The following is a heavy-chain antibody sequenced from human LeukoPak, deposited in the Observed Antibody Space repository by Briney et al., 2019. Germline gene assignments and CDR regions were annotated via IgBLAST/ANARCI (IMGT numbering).Heavy chain of an antibody. CDR2: ISGSGDKT. D-gene: IGHD6-19*01. CDR3: AKRGVPVATTDWYDP. J-gene: IGHJ5*02. V-gene: IGHV3-23*01. CDR1: GFTFSKYA. Sequence: GGSLRLSCAASGFTFSKYAMSWVRQAPGKGLEWVSSISGSGDKTYYADSVKGRFTASRDNSMNTLYLEMSSLRAEDTAVYYCAKRGVPVATTDWYDPWGQGTQVTVSS.